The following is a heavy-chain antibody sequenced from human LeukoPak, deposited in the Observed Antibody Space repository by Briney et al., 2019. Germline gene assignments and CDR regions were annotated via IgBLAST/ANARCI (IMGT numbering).Heavy chain of an antibody. D-gene: IGHD6-19*01. CDR3: ARDGGYSSGLPFPS. V-gene: IGHV4-34*01. CDR1: GGPFVGYS. CDR2: INHSGST. Sequence: SETLSLTCAVYGGPFVGYSWSWFGNPPGKGLNGIGEINHSGSTNYNPSLKSRVTISVDTSKNQFSLKLSSVTAADTAVYYCARDGGYSSGLPFPSWGQGTLVTVSS. J-gene: IGHJ4*02.